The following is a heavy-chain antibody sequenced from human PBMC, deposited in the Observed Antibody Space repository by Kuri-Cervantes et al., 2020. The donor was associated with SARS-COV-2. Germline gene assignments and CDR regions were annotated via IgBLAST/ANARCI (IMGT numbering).Heavy chain of an antibody. Sequence: ESLKISCTVSGGSISSYYWSWIRQPPGKGLEWIGYIYYSGSTNYNPSLKSRVTISVDTSKNQFSLKLSSVTAADTAVYYCARQGTGYYGSGSYYYYYYGMDVWGQGTTVTVSS. CDR2: IYYSGST. CDR3: ARQGTGYYGSGSYYYYYYGMDV. J-gene: IGHJ6*02. V-gene: IGHV4-59*08. D-gene: IGHD3-10*01. CDR1: GGSISSYY.